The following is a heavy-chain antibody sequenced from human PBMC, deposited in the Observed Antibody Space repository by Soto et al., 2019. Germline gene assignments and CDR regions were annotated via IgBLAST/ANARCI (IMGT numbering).Heavy chain of an antibody. Sequence: GASVKVSCKASGYTFTSYAMHWVRQAPGQRLEWMGWISAYNGNTNYAQKLQGRVTMTTDTSTSTAYMELRSLRSDDTAVYYCARSPGYSSGPGYDPWGQGTLVTVSS. CDR2: ISAYNGNT. D-gene: IGHD6-19*01. CDR3: ARSPGYSSGPGYDP. CDR1: GYTFTSYA. J-gene: IGHJ5*02. V-gene: IGHV1-18*01.